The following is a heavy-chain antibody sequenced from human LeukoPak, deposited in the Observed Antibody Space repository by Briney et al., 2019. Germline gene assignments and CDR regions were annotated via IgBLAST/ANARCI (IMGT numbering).Heavy chain of an antibody. D-gene: IGHD1-1*01. J-gene: IGHJ3*02. CDR1: GGSFSGDY. CDR2: INHSGSA. Sequence: SETLSLTCGVYGGSFSGDYWSWVRQPPGKGLEWIGEINHSGSASYNPSLKSRVTISVDTSKIQFSLKLSSVTATDTAVYYCARMRDNWNVCVFDIWGQGTMVTVSS. CDR3: ARMRDNWNVCVFDI. V-gene: IGHV4-34*01.